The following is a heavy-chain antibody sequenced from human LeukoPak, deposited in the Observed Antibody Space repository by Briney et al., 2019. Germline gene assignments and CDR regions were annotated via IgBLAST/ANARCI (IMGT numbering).Heavy chain of an antibody. CDR2: IYSGGST. D-gene: IGHD3-10*01. CDR1: GFTVSSSY. J-gene: IGHJ4*02. V-gene: IGHV3-53*01. Sequence: GGSLRLSCAASGFTVSSSYMSWVRQAPGKGLEWVSVIYSGGSTYYADSVKGRFTISRDNAKNSLYLQMNSLRAEDTAVYYCARRGVQLPLRWGQGTLVTVSS. CDR3: ARRGVQLPLR.